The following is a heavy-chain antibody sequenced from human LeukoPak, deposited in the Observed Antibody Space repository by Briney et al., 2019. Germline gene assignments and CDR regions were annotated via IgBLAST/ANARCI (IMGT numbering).Heavy chain of an antibody. V-gene: IGHV3-13*04. CDR1: GFTFSSYD. J-gene: IGHJ4*02. CDR2: IGTAGDT. CDR3: ARGALGFDY. Sequence: GGSLRLSCAASGFTFSSYDIQWVRQATGKGLEWVSSIGTAGDTYYAGSVKGRFTLSRGNAKKSSYLQMNNLGAGDTAVYYCARGALGFDYWGQGTLVTVSS.